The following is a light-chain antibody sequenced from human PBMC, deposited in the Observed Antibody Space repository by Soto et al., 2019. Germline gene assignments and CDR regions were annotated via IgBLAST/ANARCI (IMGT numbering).Light chain of an antibody. J-gene: IGKJ5*01. CDR2: AAS. CDR1: QVISNY. Sequence: DIQVTQSPSSLSASIGDRITITCRASQVISNYLAWYQQKPGKVPKLLIYAASTLQSGVPSRFSGSGSGTDFTLTINSRQPEDFATYYCQNYNSAPITFGQGTRLEIK. V-gene: IGKV1-27*01. CDR3: QNYNSAPIT.